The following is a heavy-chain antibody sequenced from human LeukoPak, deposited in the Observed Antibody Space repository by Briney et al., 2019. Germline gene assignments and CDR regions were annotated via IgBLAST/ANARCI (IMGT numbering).Heavy chain of an antibody. CDR2: IIPIFGTA. J-gene: IGHJ6*04. CDR1: GGTFSSYA. D-gene: IGHD5-24*01. Sequence: ASVKVSCKASGGTFSSYAISWVRQAPGQGLEWMGGIIPIFGTANYAQKFQVRVTITADESTSTAYMELSSLRSEDTAVYYCARLAWGYKTMDVWGKGTTVTVSS. CDR3: ARLAWGYKTMDV. V-gene: IGHV1-69*01.